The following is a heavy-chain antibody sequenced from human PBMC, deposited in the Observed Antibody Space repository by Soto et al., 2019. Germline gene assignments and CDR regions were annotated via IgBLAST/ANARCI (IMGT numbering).Heavy chain of an antibody. CDR3: ARDKELIPGVVVAARSLSSFDY. CDR1: GYTFTSYG. V-gene: IGHV1-18*01. Sequence: ASVKVSCKASGYTFTSYGISWVRQAPGQGLEWMGWISAYNGNTNYAQKLQGRVTMTTDTSTSTAYMELRSLRSDDTAVYYCARDKELIPGVVVAARSLSSFDYWGQGTLVTVSS. CDR2: ISAYNGNT. D-gene: IGHD2-15*01. J-gene: IGHJ4*02.